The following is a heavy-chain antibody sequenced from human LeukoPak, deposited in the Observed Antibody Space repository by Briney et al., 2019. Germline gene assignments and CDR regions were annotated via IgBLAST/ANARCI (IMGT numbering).Heavy chain of an antibody. J-gene: IGHJ4*02. Sequence: ASVKVSCKASGYTFTSYEINWVRQATGQGLEWMRWMSPNSGNTAYAQKFQGRVTMTRNTSISTAYMELSSLRSEDTAVYYCTRGYYYGSGNNYLYYWGQGTLVTVSS. D-gene: IGHD3-10*01. CDR2: MSPNSGNT. CDR1: GYTFTSYE. CDR3: TRGYYYGSGNNYLYY. V-gene: IGHV1-8*01.